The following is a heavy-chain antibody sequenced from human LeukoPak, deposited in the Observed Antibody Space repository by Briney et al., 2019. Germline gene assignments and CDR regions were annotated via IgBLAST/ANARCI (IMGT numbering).Heavy chain of an antibody. Sequence: PGGSLRLSCAASGFTFSSYSMNWVRQAPGKGLEWVSYISSSSSTIYYADSVKGRFTISRDNAKNSLYLQMNSLRDEDTAVYYCARERYNWNELYYYYGMDVWGQGTTVTVSS. CDR2: ISSSSSTI. CDR1: GFTFSSYS. D-gene: IGHD1-20*01. CDR3: ARERYNWNELYYYYGMDV. V-gene: IGHV3-48*02. J-gene: IGHJ6*02.